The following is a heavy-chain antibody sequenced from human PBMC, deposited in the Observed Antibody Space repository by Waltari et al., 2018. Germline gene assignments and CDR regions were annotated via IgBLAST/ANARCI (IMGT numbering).Heavy chain of an antibody. J-gene: IGHJ4*02. D-gene: IGHD2-2*01. CDR2: INPNSGGT. Sequence: QVQLVQSGAEVKKPGASVKVSCKASGYTFTGYYMHWVRQAPGQGLEWMGRINPNSGGTNDAQTCQGRVTMTRDTSISTAYMERSRLRADDTAVYYCARVRSSTRPFDYWGQGTLVTVSS. V-gene: IGHV1-2*06. CDR1: GYTFTGYY. CDR3: ARVRSSTRPFDY.